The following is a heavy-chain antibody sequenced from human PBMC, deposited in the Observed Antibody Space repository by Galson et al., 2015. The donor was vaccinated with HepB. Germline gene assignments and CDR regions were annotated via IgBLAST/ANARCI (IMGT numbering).Heavy chain of an antibody. CDR1: GYSFTSYW. V-gene: IGHV5-10-1*01. Sequence: QSGAEVKKPGESLRISCKGSGYSFTSYWISWVRQMPGKGLEWMGRIDPSDSYTNYSPSLQGHVTISADKSISTAYLQWSSLKASDTAMYYCESERRWLNLLDYWGQGTLVTVSS. J-gene: IGHJ4*02. D-gene: IGHD1-1*01. CDR3: ESERRWLNLLDY. CDR2: IDPSDSYT.